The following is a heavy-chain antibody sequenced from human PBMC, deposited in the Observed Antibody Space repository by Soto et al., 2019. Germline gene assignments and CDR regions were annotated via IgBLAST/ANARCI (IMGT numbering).Heavy chain of an antibody. CDR1: GGTFSTSA. CDR3: ARDKDRQQLVGNYYDIWDV. J-gene: IGHJ6*02. D-gene: IGHD3-10*01. Sequence: QVQLMQSGAEVKKPGSSVKVSCKASGGTFSTSAISWVRQAPGEGLEWVGGIMPVFATPDYAQKFQGRVTISADESTTTAYLELTRLTTDDTAVYYCARDKDRQQLVGNYYDIWDVLGQWTAITVSS. CDR2: IMPVFATP. V-gene: IGHV1-69*12.